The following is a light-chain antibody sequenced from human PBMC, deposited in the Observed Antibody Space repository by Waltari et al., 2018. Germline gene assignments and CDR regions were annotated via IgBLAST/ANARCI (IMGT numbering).Light chain of an antibody. J-gene: IGLJ2*01. Sequence: QSALTQPASVSGSPGQSITISCTGTNSDVGSYYFVSWYQQHPGKVPKVMIYEVTKRPSGVSDRFSGSKSGNTASLTISGLQAEDEADYYCCSYSTSGSILFGGGSKLTVL. CDR1: NSDVGSYYF. CDR3: CSYSTSGSIL. V-gene: IGLV2-23*02. CDR2: EVT.